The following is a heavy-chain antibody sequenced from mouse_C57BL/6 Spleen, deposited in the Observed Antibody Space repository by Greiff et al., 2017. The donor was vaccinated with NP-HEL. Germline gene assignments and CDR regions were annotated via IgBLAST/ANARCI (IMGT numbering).Heavy chain of an antibody. J-gene: IGHJ3*01. CDR3: TRRKATAGCSSPFAY. CDR1: GYTFTDYE. Sequence: VQLQQSGAELVRPGASVTLSCKASGYTFTDYEMHWVKQTPVHGLEWIGAIDPETGGTAYNQKFKGKAILTADKSSSTAYMELRSLTSEDAAVYYCTRRKATAGCSSPFAYWGQGTLVTVSA. D-gene: IGHD4-1*02. V-gene: IGHV1-15*01. CDR2: IDPETGGT.